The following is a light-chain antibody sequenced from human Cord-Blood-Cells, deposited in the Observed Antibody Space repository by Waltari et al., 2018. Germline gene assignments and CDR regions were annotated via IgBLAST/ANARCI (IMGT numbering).Light chain of an antibody. CDR2: EVS. V-gene: IGLV2-18*02. Sequence: QSALTQPPSASGSPGQPVPIPCTGTTSDVGRYNRVSWYQQPPGTAPKLMIYEVSNRPSGVPDRFSGSKSGNTASLTISGLQAEDEADYYCSSYTSSSTVVFGGGTKLTVL. J-gene: IGLJ2*01. CDR1: TSDVGRYNR. CDR3: SSYTSSSTVV.